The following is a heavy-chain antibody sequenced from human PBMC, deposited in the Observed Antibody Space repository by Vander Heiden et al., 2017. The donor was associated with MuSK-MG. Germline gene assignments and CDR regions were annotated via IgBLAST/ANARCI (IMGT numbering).Heavy chain of an antibody. V-gene: IGHV3-30-3*01. CDR2: ISYDGSNK. CDR1: GFTFSSYA. J-gene: IGHJ4*02. D-gene: IGHD5-18*01. CDR3: ARGYETATLDY. Sequence: QVQLVESGGGVVQPGRSLRLSCAASGFTFSSYAMHGVRQAPGKGLEWVAVISYDGSNKYYADSVKGRFTISRDNSKNTLYLQMNSLRAEDTAVYYCARGYETATLDYWGQGTLVTVSS.